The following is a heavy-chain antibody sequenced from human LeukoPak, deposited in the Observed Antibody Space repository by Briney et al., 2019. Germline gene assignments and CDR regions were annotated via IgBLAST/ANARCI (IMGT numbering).Heavy chain of an antibody. V-gene: IGHV1-18*01. CDR2: ISAYNGNT. CDR1: GYTFTSYG. CDR3: ARDFLTGYYSDFDY. Sequence: ASVKVSCKASGYTFTSYGISWVRQAPGQGLEWMGWISAYNGNTNYAQKLQGRVTMITDTSTRTAYMELRSLRSDDTAIYYCARDFLTGYYSDFDYWGQGTLVTVSS. D-gene: IGHD3-9*01. J-gene: IGHJ4*02.